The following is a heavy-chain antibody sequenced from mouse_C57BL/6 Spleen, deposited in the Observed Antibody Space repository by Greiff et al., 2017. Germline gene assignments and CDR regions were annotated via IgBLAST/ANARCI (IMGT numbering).Heavy chain of an antibody. Sequence: VQLQQSGAELVRPGASVTLSCKASGYTFTDYEMHWVKQTPVHGLEWIGAIDPETGGTAYKQKFKGKAILTADKSSSTAYMELRSLTSEDSAVYYCTRYYGSSYFDYWGQGTTLTVSS. CDR2: IDPETGGT. CDR1: GYTFTDYE. V-gene: IGHV1-15*01. J-gene: IGHJ2*01. CDR3: TRYYGSSYFDY. D-gene: IGHD1-1*01.